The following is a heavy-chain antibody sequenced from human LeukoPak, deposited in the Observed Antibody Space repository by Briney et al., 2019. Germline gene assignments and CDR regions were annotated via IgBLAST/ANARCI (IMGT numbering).Heavy chain of an antibody. J-gene: IGHJ6*03. Sequence: ASVTVSCKASGYTFTSYYMHWVRQAPGQGLEWMGIINPSGGSTSYAQKFQGRVTMTRDMSTSTVYMELSSLRSEDTAVYYCARSTFSSSYRGYYYYMDVWGKGTTVTVSS. CDR2: INPSGGST. CDR1: GYTFTSYY. CDR3: ARSTFSSSYRGYYYYMDV. V-gene: IGHV1-46*01. D-gene: IGHD6-6*01.